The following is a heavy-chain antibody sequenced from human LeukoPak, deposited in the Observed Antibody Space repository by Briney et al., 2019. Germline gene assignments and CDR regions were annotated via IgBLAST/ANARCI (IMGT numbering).Heavy chain of an antibody. V-gene: IGHV4-34*01. D-gene: IGHD2-2*01. Sequence: SETLSLTCAVYGGSFSGYYWSWIRQPPGKGLEWIVEIDHSGSTNYNPSLKSRVTISVDTSKNQFSLKLSSVTAADTAVYYCAREVCSSTSCPYYFDYWGQGTLVTVSS. CDR3: AREVCSSTSCPYYFDY. CDR2: IDHSGST. J-gene: IGHJ4*02. CDR1: GGSFSGYY.